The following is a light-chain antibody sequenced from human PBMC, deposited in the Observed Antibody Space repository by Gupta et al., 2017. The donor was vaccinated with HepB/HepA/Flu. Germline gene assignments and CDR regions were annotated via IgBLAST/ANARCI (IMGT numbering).Light chain of an antibody. CDR1: SSNIGSNF. J-gene: IGLJ2*01. Sequence: HSVLTQPPSASGTPGQRVTISCSGSSSNIGSNFVDWYQLLPGTDPPLLIIFKIRRPSGVPDRCSCATNCTYASPVTSARRSEDEADYYYSASNASISGEVVFGGGTKLTVL. V-gene: IGLV1-47*02. CDR3: SASNASISGEVV. CDR2: FKI.